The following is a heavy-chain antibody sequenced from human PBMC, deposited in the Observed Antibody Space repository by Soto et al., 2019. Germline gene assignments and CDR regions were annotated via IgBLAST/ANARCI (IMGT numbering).Heavy chain of an antibody. J-gene: IGHJ3*01. V-gene: IGHV1-69*02. CDR1: GGTFNTYT. Sequence: QVHLIQSGAEVKKPGSSVKVSCKAAGGTFNTYTLFWVRQAPGHGLEWMGRIIPMLPVTKSAKKFQGRLTLTAHKSTGTAFMELTSLTSDDTAVYYCSIGSWSAETFDVWGQGTMVTVSS. CDR3: SIGSWSAETFDV. D-gene: IGHD2-2*01. CDR2: IIPMLPVT.